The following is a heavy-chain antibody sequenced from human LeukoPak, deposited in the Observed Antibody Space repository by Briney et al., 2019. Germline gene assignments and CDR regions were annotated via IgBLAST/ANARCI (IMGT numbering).Heavy chain of an antibody. J-gene: IGHJ4*02. CDR1: GFTFSSYS. V-gene: IGHV3-21*01. Sequence: GGSLRLSCAASGFTFSSYSMNWVRQAPGKGLEWVSSISSSSSYIYYADSVKGRFTISRDNAKNSLYLQMNGLRAEDTAVYYCARDRGSGWYLGYWGQGTLVTVSS. CDR3: ARDRGSGWYLGY. D-gene: IGHD6-19*01. CDR2: ISSSSSYI.